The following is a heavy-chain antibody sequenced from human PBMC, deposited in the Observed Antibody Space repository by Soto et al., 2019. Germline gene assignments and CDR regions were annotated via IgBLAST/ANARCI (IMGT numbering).Heavy chain of an antibody. Sequence: GESLKISCKGSGYSFTSYWIGWVRQMPGKGLEWMGIIYPGDSDTRYSPSFQGQVTISADKSISTAYLQWSSLKASDTAMYYCARLDGTMVRGAAMINNFDYWGQGTLVTVSS. V-gene: IGHV5-51*01. CDR3: ARLDGTMVRGAAMINNFDY. CDR2: IYPGDSDT. CDR1: GYSFTSYW. J-gene: IGHJ4*02. D-gene: IGHD3-10*01.